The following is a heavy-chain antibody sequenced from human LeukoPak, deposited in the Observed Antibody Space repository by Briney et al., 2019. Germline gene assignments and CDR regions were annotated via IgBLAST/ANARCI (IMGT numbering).Heavy chain of an antibody. CDR2: INHSGST. Sequence: SETLSLTCTVSGGSLSRYYWSWIRQPPGKGLEWIGEINHSGSTNYNPSLKSRATISVDTSKNQFSLKLSSVTAADTAVYYCARPAYWGQGTLVTVSS. J-gene: IGHJ4*02. D-gene: IGHD3-16*01. V-gene: IGHV4-34*01. CDR3: ARPAY. CDR1: GGSLSRYY.